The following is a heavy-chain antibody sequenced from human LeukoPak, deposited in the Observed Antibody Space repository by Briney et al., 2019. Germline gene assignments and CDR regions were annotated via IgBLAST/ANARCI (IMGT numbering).Heavy chain of an antibody. CDR2: ISYDGSNK. V-gene: IGHV3-30*18. CDR1: GFTFSSYG. CDR3: AKDAVGVYFDY. D-gene: IGHD2-15*01. Sequence: GGSLRLSCAASGFTFSSYGMHWVRQAPGKGLEGVAVISYDGSNKYYADSVKGRVTISRDNSKTTLYPQMNSLRAEDPAVYYCAKDAVGVYFDYWGQGTLVTVSS. J-gene: IGHJ4*02.